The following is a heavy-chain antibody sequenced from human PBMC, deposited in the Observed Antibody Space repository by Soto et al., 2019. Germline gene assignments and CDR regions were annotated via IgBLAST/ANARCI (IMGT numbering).Heavy chain of an antibody. CDR2: INHSGST. D-gene: IGHD2-15*01. CDR3: ARRVAGISWSCDL. V-gene: IGHV4-34*01. Sequence: SETLSLTCAVYGGSFSGYYWSWIRQPPGKGLEWIGEINHSGSTNYNPSLKSRVTISVDTSKNQFSLKLSSVTAADTAVYYCARRVAGISWSCDLWGRGTLVTVSS. J-gene: IGHJ2*01. CDR1: GGSFSGYY.